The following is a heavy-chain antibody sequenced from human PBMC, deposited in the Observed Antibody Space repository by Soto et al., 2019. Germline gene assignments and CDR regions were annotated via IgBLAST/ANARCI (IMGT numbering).Heavy chain of an antibody. V-gene: IGHV1-69*06. Sequence: ASVKVSCKASGCTFSTYTFSWVRQAPGQGLEWMGRIIPIFGTPYYAQKFQGRVTITADKSTSTVYMELSSLRSDDTAVYFCARGLECRGYCLDTTTWFAPWGQGTLVTVSS. CDR2: IIPIFGTP. CDR3: ARGLECRGYCLDTTTWFAP. J-gene: IGHJ5*02. D-gene: IGHD5-18*01. CDR1: GCTFSTYT.